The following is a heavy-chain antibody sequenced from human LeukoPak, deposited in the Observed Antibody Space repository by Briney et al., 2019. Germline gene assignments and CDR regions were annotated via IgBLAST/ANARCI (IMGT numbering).Heavy chain of an antibody. CDR3: ARRRGGDYGMYYYYYMDV. V-gene: IGHV4-59*01. CDR2: IYYSGST. CDR1: GGSISSYY. D-gene: IGHD4-17*01. J-gene: IGHJ6*03. Sequence: SETLSLTCTVPGGSISSYYWTWIRQPPGKGLEWIGYIYYSGSTNYNPSLKSRVTISVDTSKNQFSLKLSSVTAADTAVYYCARRRGGDYGMYYYYYMDVWGKGTTVTVSS.